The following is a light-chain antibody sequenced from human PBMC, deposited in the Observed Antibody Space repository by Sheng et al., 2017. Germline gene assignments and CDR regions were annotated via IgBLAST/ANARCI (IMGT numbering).Light chain of an antibody. CDR2: KAS. Sequence: DIQMTQSPSTLSASVGDRVTVTCRASQSISEWLAWYQQKPGQAPKLLIYKASSLESGVPSRFSGSGSGTEFTLTISGLQPDDFVTYYCQQYNSHSYTFGQGTKVEI. V-gene: IGKV1-5*03. CDR1: QSISEW. CDR3: QQYNSHSYT. J-gene: IGKJ2*01.